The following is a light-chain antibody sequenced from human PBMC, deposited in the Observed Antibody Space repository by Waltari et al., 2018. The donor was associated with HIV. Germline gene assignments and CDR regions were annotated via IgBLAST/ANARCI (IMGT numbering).Light chain of an antibody. CDR3: SSYAGSDNYVI. CDR1: SSDVGGYKY. J-gene: IGLJ2*01. Sequence: QSALTQPPSASGSPGQSVPISCTGTSSDVGGYKYVSWYQQNPGKAPKLMIYEVSQRPSGVPDRFSGSKSGNTASLTVSGLQAEDEADYYCSSYAGSDNYVIFGGGTKLTVL. CDR2: EVS. V-gene: IGLV2-8*01.